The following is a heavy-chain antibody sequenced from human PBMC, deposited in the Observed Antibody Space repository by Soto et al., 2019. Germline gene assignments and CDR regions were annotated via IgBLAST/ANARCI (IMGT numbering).Heavy chain of an antibody. Sequence: QVQLVESGGGVVQPGRSLRVSCAASGFTFSNYAMHWVRQAPGKGLEWVAAVSYDGSKQFYADSVEGRFTISRDSSKSTLYLHMDNLRDEDTAVYYCARDRVYYYDNSGYYNFDYWGQGTLVTVSS. CDR1: GFTFSNYA. CDR3: ARDRVYYYDNSGYYNFDY. D-gene: IGHD3-22*01. CDR2: VSYDGSKQ. V-gene: IGHV3-30-3*01. J-gene: IGHJ4*02.